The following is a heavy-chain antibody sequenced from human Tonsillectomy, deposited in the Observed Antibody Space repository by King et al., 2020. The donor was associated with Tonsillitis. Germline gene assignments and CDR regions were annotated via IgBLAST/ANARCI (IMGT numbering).Heavy chain of an antibody. CDR1: GFTFSSYN. V-gene: IGHV3-21*01. Sequence: VQLVQSGGGLVKPGGSLRLSCVASGFTFSSYNINWVRQAPGKGLEVVSSISGSGSYIYYADSVKDRFTISRDNAKNSLFLQMSSLRAEDTAVYYCARDVVPTARYYFDYWGQGTLVTVSS. CDR3: ARDVVPTARYYFDY. J-gene: IGHJ4*02. CDR2: ISGSGSYI. D-gene: IGHD2-2*01.